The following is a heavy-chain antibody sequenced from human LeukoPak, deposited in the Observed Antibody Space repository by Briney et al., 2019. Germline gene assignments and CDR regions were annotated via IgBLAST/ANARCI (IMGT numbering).Heavy chain of an antibody. CDR3: ARGRWLSGFDY. D-gene: IGHD5-24*01. J-gene: IGHJ4*02. CDR1: GYTFTGYY. CDR2: INPNSDGT. Sequence: GASVKVSCKASGYTFTGYYMHWVRQAPGQGLEWMGWINPNSDGTNYAQKFQGRVTMTRDTSISTAYMELSRLRSDDTAVYYCARGRWLSGFDYWGQGTLVTVSS. V-gene: IGHV1-2*02.